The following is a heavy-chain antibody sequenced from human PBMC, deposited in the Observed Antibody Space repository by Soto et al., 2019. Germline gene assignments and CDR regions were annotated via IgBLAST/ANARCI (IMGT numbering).Heavy chain of an antibody. D-gene: IGHD6-13*01. CDR2: IIPIFGTA. J-gene: IGHJ4*02. Sequence: ASVKVSCKASGGTFSSYAISWVRQAPGQGLEWMGGIIPIFGTANYAQKFQGRVTITADESTSTAYMELSSLRSEDTAVYYCATTDGYSSSWYGSTDYWGQGTLVTVSS. CDR3: ATTDGYSSSWYGSTDY. CDR1: GGTFSSYA. V-gene: IGHV1-69*13.